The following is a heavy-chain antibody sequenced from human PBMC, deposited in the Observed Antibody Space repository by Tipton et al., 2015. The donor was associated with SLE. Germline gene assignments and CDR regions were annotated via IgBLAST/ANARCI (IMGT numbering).Heavy chain of an antibody. CDR2: ISGHSVRT. J-gene: IGHJ4*02. CDR1: GFTFSSSA. V-gene: IGHV3-23*01. CDR3: AKRGIVGGFDF. D-gene: IGHD1-26*01. Sequence: SLRLSCAASGFTFSSSAMTWVRQTPGKGLEWVSSISGHSVRTHYADSVKGRFTISRDNSKNTVFLQMSSLRAEGTAVYYCAKRGIVGGFDFWGQGTLVTVSS.